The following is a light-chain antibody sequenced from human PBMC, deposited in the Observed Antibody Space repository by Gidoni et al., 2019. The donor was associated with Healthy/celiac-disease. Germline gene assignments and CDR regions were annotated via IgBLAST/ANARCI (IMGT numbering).Light chain of an antibody. CDR2: AAS. V-gene: IGKV1-9*01. J-gene: IGKJ1*01. CDR1: QGITSY. CDR3: QQRNSYPRT. Sequence: DIQWTQSPSFLSASVGDRVTITRPPSQGITSYLVCYQQKPGKAPKHLIYAASTLQSGVPSRFRGSGSGTEFTLAIRSLQPEDFATYYCQQRNSYPRTFGRGTKVEIK.